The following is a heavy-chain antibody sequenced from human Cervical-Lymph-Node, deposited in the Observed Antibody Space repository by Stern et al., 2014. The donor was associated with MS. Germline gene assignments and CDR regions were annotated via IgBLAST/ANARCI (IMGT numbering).Heavy chain of an antibody. CDR2: ISGSSSPI. D-gene: IGHD5-12*01. Sequence: QVHLVESGGGLVKPGGSLRLSCAASGFTFSDYYLSWIRLAPGKGLEWVSYISGSSSPIYYAASVKGRFTVSRDNAKNSLYLQMNSLRVEDTAVYYCVRDRVVYSGYDRGMDVWGQGTTVTVSS. CDR1: GFTFSDYY. CDR3: VRDRVVYSGYDRGMDV. V-gene: IGHV3-11*01. J-gene: IGHJ6*02.